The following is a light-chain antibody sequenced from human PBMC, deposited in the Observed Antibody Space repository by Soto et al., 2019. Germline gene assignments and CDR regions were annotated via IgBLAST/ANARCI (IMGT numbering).Light chain of an antibody. V-gene: IGKV1-5*01. CDR2: DAF. Sequence: DIQMNQSPSALSASIGDSVTITCRASQPITTWLAWYQQKPGRAPRLLIYDAFALQSGVPSRFSGSGSGTEFTLTISSLQPDDFATYYCQQYNSFLTTFGQGIKVDIK. CDR1: QPITTW. J-gene: IGKJ1*01. CDR3: QQYNSFLTT.